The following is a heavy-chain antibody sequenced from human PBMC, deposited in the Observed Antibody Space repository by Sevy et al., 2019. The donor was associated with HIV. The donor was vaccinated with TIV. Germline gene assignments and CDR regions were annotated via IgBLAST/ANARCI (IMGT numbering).Heavy chain of an antibody. Sequence: GGSLRLSCAASGFTFSSYSMNWVRQAPGKGLEWVSYISSSSSTIYYADSVKGRFTISRDNAKNSLYLQMNSLRDEDTAVYYCARDLEYRVGELFLGAFDIWGQGTMVTVSS. CDR1: GFTFSSYS. CDR2: ISSSSSTI. J-gene: IGHJ3*02. CDR3: ARDLEYRVGELFLGAFDI. V-gene: IGHV3-48*02. D-gene: IGHD3-16*01.